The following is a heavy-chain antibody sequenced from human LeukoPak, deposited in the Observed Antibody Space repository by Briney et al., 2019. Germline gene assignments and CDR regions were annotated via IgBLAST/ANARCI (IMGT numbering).Heavy chain of an antibody. CDR3: ARDQAYSFDY. V-gene: IGHV3-48*01. CDR2: ISSSTSTT. D-gene: IGHD4-11*01. CDR1: GFTFSSYS. J-gene: IGHJ4*02. Sequence: PGGSLRLSCAASGFTFSSYSINWVRQAPGKGLEWVSYISSSTSTTYYADSVKGRFTISRDNAKNSLYLQMDSLRAEDTAVYYCARDQAYSFDYWGQGTLVTVSS.